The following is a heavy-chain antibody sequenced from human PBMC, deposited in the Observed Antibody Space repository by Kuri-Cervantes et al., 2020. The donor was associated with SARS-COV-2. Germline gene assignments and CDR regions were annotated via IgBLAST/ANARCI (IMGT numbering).Heavy chain of an antibody. CDR1: GGSISSGGYY. CDR3: ARELGVPAATYFDH. V-gene: IGHV4-30-2*03. Sequence: LRLSCTVSGGSISSGGYYWSWIRQPPGKGLEWIGSIYHSGSTYYNPSLKSRVTISVDTSKNQFSLKLSSVTAADTAVYCCARELGVPAATYFDHWGQGTLVTVSS. CDR2: IYHSGST. J-gene: IGHJ4*02. D-gene: IGHD2-2*01.